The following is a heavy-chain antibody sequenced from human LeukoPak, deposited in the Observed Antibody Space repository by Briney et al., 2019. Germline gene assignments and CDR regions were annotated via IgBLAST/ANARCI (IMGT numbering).Heavy chain of an antibody. D-gene: IGHD1-26*01. J-gene: IGHJ4*02. CDR2: IYYSGST. V-gene: IGHV4-39*07. CDR1: GGPISGSGYY. Sequence: SETLSLTCTVSGGPISGSGYYWGWIRQPPGKGLEWIASIYYSGSTYYNPSLKSRVTISVDTSKNQFSLKLSSVTAADTAVYYCAGGPMSGGRGYYFDYWGQGTLVTVSS. CDR3: AGGPMSGGRGYYFDY.